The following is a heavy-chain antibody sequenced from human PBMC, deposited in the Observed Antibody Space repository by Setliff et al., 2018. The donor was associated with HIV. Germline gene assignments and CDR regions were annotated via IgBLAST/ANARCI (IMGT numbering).Heavy chain of an antibody. V-gene: IGHV1-2*06. D-gene: IGHD4-17*01. CDR3: ARGTTVLMGDDVENDHYPYLDV. Sequence: SVTVPCKDSGYTFTGYYIHWVRQAPGQGLEWMGRIYPSSGGPNFAQKFRGRVTMTRDTSISTAYMELSRLTSDDTALYYCARGTTVLMGDDVENDHYPYLDVWGKGTTVTVSS. CDR2: IYPSSGGP. CDR1: GYTFTGYY. J-gene: IGHJ6*03.